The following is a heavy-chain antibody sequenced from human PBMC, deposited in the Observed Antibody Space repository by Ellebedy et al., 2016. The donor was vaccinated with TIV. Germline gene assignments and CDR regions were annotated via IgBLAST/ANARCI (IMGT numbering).Heavy chain of an antibody. CDR1: GFTFSSYW. J-gene: IGHJ4*02. Sequence: GESLKISCAASGFTFSSYWMSWVRQAPGKGLEWVANIKQDGREKYYVDSVKGRFTISRDNAKNSLYLQMNSLRAEDTAVYYCASYLDATNYWGQGTLVTVSS. CDR3: ASYLDATNY. V-gene: IGHV3-7*01. D-gene: IGHD2-15*01. CDR2: IKQDGREK.